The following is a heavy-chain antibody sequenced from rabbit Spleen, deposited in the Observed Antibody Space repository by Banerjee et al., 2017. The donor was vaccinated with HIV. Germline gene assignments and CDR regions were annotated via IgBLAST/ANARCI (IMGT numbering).Heavy chain of an antibody. V-gene: IGHV1S40*01. Sequence: QSLEESGGDLVKPGASLTLTCIASGVSFSISSYMCWVRQAPGKGLEWIACIDAGSSGFTYFATWAEGRFTISKTSSTTVTLEMNSLTAADTATYFCARDVDLWGQGTLVTVS. CDR1: GVSFSISSY. J-gene: IGHJ6*01. CDR2: IDAGSSGFT. CDR3: ARDVDL.